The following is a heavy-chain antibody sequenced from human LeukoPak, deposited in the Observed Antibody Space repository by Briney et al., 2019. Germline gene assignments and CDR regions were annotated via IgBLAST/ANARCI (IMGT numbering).Heavy chain of an antibody. Sequence: PGGSLRLSCSASGFTFSRYAMHWVRQPPGKGLEYVSAITNNGRSTYYADSVKGRFTIYRDNSKNTLYLQMSSLRAEDTAVYYCASTYSYDSSGYYPFDYWGQGTLVTVPS. CDR1: GFTFSRYA. D-gene: IGHD3-22*01. V-gene: IGHV3-64D*06. CDR3: ASTYSYDSSGYYPFDY. CDR2: ITNNGRST. J-gene: IGHJ4*02.